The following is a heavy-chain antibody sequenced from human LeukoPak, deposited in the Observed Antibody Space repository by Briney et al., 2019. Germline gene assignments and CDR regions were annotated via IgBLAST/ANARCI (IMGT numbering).Heavy chain of an antibody. J-gene: IGHJ4*02. Sequence: SETLSPTCAVSGGSIGNVGYYWSWIRHQPGKGLEWIGYIYSSGSTDYNPSLKSRLAISVDTPKNQFSLKVTSVTAADTAVYYCARGRSAAGNFDYWGQGTLVTVSS. CDR3: ARGRSAAGNFDY. CDR1: GGSIGNVGYY. D-gene: IGHD6-13*01. V-gene: IGHV4-31*11. CDR2: IYSSGST.